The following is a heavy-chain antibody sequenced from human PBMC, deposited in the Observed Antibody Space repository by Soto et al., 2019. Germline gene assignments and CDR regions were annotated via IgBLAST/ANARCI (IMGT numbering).Heavy chain of an antibody. J-gene: IGHJ5*02. CDR3: ARDKKHIVVVTAIPNWFDP. V-gene: IGHV3-7*05. Sequence: GGSLRLSCAASGFTFSSYWMSWVRQAPGKGLEWVANIKQDGSEKYYVDSVKGRFTISRENAKNSLYLQMNSLRAEDTAVYYCARDKKHIVVVTAIPNWFDPWGQGTLVTVSS. CDR1: GFTFSSYW. CDR2: IKQDGSEK. D-gene: IGHD2-21*02.